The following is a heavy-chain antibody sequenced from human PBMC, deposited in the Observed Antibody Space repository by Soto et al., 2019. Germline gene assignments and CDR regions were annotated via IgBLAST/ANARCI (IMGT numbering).Heavy chain of an antibody. Sequence: PGGSLTLSCAASGFTFSSYALPCVRQAPCKGLEWLAVRSYDGMNKYYADSVKGRFTISRDKAKFTLYLQTYSLRAEDTAFYYCAKTDCSGGSCYIRFDCGGQGTLVTVSS. D-gene: IGHD2-15*01. CDR2: RSYDGMNK. V-gene: IGHV3-30*04. CDR1: GFTFSSYA. J-gene: IGHJ4*02. CDR3: AKTDCSGGSCYIRFDC.